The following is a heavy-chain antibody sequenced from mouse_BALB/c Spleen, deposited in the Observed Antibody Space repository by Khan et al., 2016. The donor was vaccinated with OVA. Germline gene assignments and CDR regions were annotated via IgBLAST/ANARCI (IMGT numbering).Heavy chain of an antibody. J-gene: IGHJ3*01. D-gene: IGHD2-13*01. CDR1: GYSFSRSW. CDR3: ARWGGDGFTY. Sequence: QVRLQQSGAELVRPGSSVKISCKASGYSFSRSWMNWVKQRPGQGLEWIGQSYPGNGDANYNEKFKGKVTLTADKSSSTAYLQLNSLTSEDSAVYFCARWGGDGFTYGGHGTLVTVSA. V-gene: IGHV1-80*01. CDR2: SYPGNGDA.